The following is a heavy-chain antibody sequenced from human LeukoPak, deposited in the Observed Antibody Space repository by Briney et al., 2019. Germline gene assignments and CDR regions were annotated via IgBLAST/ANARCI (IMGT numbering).Heavy chain of an antibody. CDR2: INHSGST. CDR3: ARATYYYDSSGYYLDY. D-gene: IGHD3-22*01. CDR1: GGSFSGYY. Sequence: PSETLSLTCAVYGGSFSGYYWSWIRQPPGKGLEWIGEINHSGSTNYNPSLKSRVTISVDTSKNQFPLKLSSVTAADTAVYYCARATYYYDSSGYYLDYWGQGTLVTVSS. J-gene: IGHJ4*02. V-gene: IGHV4-34*01.